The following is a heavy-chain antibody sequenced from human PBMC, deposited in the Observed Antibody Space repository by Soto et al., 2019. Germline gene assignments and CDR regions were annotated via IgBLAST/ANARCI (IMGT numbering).Heavy chain of an antibody. J-gene: IGHJ4*02. CDR3: ASGGDYTWHS. CDR1: GGSVSGDSW. CDR2: IFRSGTT. Sequence: QVQLQESGPGLVKPSGTLSLTCAVSGGSVSGDSWWSWVRQSPGKGLEWIGEIFRSGTTFYNPSLKSRITISIDKSKNQFSLKLTSVTAADTAVYYCASGGDYTWHSWGQGTRVTVSS. V-gene: IGHV4-4*02. D-gene: IGHD4-17*01.